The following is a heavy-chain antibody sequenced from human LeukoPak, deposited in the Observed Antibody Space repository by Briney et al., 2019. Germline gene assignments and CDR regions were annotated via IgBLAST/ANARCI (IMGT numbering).Heavy chain of an antibody. D-gene: IGHD1-14*01. CDR1: GFNLNSYL. V-gene: IGHV3-7*01. J-gene: IGHJ3*01. CDR2: IKKDGSEE. CDR3: ARSNPNRIALDL. Sequence: QPGGSLRLSCAASGFNLNSYLMSWVRQAPGRGLEWVANIKKDGSEENYLDSVKGRFTVSRDNAKNSLYLQMNSLRGEDTAIYYCARSNPNRIALDLWGQGTMVTISS.